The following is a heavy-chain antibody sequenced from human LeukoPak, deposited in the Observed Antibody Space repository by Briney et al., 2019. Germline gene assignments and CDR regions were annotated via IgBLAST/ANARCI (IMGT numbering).Heavy chain of an antibody. Sequence: SETLPLTCTVSGGSITSSYWIWSRQSPGKGLEWIGYIHYTGSTNYNPSLKSRVTMLIDTSKNQFSLKLSSVTAADTAVYYCARGRYSAGDNWFDPWGQGTLVTVSS. CDR1: GGSITSSY. D-gene: IGHD3-9*01. J-gene: IGHJ5*02. CDR3: ARGRYSAGDNWFDP. CDR2: IHYTGST. V-gene: IGHV4-59*01.